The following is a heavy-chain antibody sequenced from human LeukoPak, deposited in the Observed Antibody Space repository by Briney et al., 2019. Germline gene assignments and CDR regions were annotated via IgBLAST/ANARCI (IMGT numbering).Heavy chain of an antibody. V-gene: IGHV1-24*01. Sequence: ASMKVSLKVSGYTLTELFLQRGRQAPGKRLGVMGGFYPEDGETIYAQKFQGRVTMTEDTSTDTAYMELSSLRSEDTAVYYCATSFHIIVVITTGAFDIWGQGTMVTVSS. CDR3: ATSFHIIVVITTGAFDI. CDR1: GYTLTELF. D-gene: IGHD3-22*01. J-gene: IGHJ3*02. CDR2: FYPEDGET.